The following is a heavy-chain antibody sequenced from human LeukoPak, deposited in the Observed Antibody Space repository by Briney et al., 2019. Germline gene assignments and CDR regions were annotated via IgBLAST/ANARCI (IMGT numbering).Heavy chain of an antibody. CDR2: VTGTGDRT. J-gene: IGHJ5*02. CDR1: GFTFGTYA. D-gene: IGHD4-17*01. V-gene: IGHV3-23*01. CDR3: AKDLSNFGDLGYFDH. Sequence: GGSLKLSCAASGFTFGTYAMSWVRQAPGKGLEWVSGVTGTGDRTLYADSVRGRFTISRDNFKNTLFLEMRRLRADDTAFYYCAKDLSNFGDLGYFDHWGQGDLVTVSS.